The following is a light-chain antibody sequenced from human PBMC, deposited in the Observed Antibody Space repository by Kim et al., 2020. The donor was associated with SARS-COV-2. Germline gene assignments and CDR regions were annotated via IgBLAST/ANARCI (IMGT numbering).Light chain of an antibody. Sequence: DIVLTQSPGTLSLSPGERATLSCRASQSVSSSKVAWYQQKPGQAPRLLVYGASSRTTGIPDRFSGSGSGTDFSLTISRLKSEDFAVYYCYQNSSSRSFGQRTRLEIK. J-gene: IGKJ5*01. V-gene: IGKV3-20*01. CDR1: QSVSSSK. CDR3: YQNSSSRS. CDR2: GAS.